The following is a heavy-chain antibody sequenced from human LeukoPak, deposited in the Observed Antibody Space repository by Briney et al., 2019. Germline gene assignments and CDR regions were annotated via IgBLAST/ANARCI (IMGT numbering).Heavy chain of an antibody. V-gene: IGHV4-30-4*08. Sequence: SETLSLTCAVYGVSFSGYYWSWIRQPPGKGLEWIGYIYYSGSTYYNPSLKSRVTISVDTSKNQFSLKLSSVTAADTAVYYCARVVTIFGVVNGHDYWGQGTLVTVSS. CDR1: GVSFSGYY. CDR2: IYYSGST. CDR3: ARVVTIFGVVNGHDY. D-gene: IGHD3-3*01. J-gene: IGHJ4*02.